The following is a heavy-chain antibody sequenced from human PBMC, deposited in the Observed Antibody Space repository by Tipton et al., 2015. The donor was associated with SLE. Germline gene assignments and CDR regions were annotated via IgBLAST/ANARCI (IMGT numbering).Heavy chain of an antibody. CDR2: IYYRGST. CDR3: ARGLSQDN. J-gene: IGHJ4*02. V-gene: IGHV4-59*01. CDR1: GGSISSYF. Sequence: TLSLTCTVSGGSISSYFWSWIRQSPGKGLEWIGYIYYRGSTSYNPSLKSRVSISLDTSKNQFALRLTSVTAADTAVYYCARGLSQDNWGQGTLVTVSS.